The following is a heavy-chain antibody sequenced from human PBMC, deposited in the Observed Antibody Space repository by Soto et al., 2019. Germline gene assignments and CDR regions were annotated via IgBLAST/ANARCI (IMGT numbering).Heavy chain of an antibody. CDR3: ARVMGSGTVGVFDY. CDR2: IYWDNYK. J-gene: IGHJ4*02. CDR1: GFSLSSSGVG. D-gene: IGHD6-13*01. Sequence: QITLKESGPTLVKPTQTLTLTCTFSGFSLSSSGVGVGWIRQPPGKALEWLALIYWDNYKQYSPSLKNRFTITKDTSKNQVVLTMTKMEPEDTGTYYCARVMGSGTVGVFDYWGQGTLVTVSS. V-gene: IGHV2-5*02.